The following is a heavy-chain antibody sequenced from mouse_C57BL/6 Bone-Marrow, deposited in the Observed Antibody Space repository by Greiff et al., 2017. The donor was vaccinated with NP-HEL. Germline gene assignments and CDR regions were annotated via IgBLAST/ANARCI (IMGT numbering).Heavy chain of an antibody. V-gene: IGHV1-74*01. J-gene: IGHJ3*01. CDR2: IHPSDSDT. CDR1: GYTFTSYW. Sequence: VQLQQPGAELVKPGASVKVSCKASGYTFTSYWMHWVKQRPGQGLEWIGRIHPSDSDTNYNQKFKDKATMTADKSSSTAYMQLSSLTSEDSAVYFCAREKDYTFAYWGQGTLVTVSA. CDR3: AREKDYTFAY. D-gene: IGHD2-4*01.